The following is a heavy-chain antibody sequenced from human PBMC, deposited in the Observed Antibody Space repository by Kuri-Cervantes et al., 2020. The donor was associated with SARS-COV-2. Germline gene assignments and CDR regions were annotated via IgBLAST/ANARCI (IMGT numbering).Heavy chain of an antibody. CDR3: ARGPRWSIAASFDY. Sequence: ESLKISCAVYGGSFSGYYWSWIRQPPGKGLEWIGEINHSGSTNYNPSLKSRVTISVDTSKNQFSLKLSSVTAADTAVYYCARGPRWSIAASFDYRGQGTLVTVSS. CDR2: INHSGST. J-gene: IGHJ4*02. CDR1: GGSFSGYY. V-gene: IGHV4-34*01. D-gene: IGHD6-6*01.